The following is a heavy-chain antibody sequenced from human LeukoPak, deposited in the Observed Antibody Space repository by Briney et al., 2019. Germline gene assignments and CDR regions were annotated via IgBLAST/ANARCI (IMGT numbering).Heavy chain of an antibody. CDR3: ARDSGGAYSYGYGYYYYGMDV. CDR1: GGSFSGYY. Sequence: PSETLSLTCAVYGGSFSGYYWSWIRQPPGKGLEWIGYIYYSGSTYYNPSLKSRVTISVDTSKNQFSLKLSSVTAADTAVYYCARDSGGAYSYGYGYYYYGMDVWGQGTTVTVSS. V-gene: IGHV4-34*09. D-gene: IGHD5-18*01. CDR2: IYYSGST. J-gene: IGHJ6*02.